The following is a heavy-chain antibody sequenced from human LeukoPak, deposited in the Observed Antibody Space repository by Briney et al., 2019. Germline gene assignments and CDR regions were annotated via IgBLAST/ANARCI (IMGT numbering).Heavy chain of an antibody. V-gene: IGHV3-30-3*01. CDR1: GFTFSSYA. CDR3: AGSYYYGPFDY. D-gene: IGHD3-10*01. J-gene: IGHJ4*02. CDR2: ISYDGSNK. Sequence: PGRSLRLSCAASGFTFSSYAMHWVRQAPGKGLEWVAVISYDGSNKYYADSVKGRFTISRDNSKNTLYLQMNSLRAEDTAVYYCAGSYYYGPFDYWGQGTLVTVSS.